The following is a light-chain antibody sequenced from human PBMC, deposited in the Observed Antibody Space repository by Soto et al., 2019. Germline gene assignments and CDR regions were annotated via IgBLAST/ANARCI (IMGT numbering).Light chain of an antibody. V-gene: IGKV1-5*01. Sequence: DIQMTQSPSTLSASVGDRVTITCRASQRISNWLAWYQQKAGKAPKLLIYDASSLKSGVPSRFSGSGSGTDFTLTISCLQSEDFATYYCQQYYSYPPAFGQGTKLEIK. CDR1: QRISNW. CDR2: DAS. CDR3: QQYYSYPPA. J-gene: IGKJ2*01.